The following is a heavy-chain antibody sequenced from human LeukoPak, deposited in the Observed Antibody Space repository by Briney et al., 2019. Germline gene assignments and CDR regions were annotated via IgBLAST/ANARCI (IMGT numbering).Heavy chain of an antibody. CDR3: ARVVLYFGDYTMDV. CDR2: ISRSSRTI. J-gene: IGHJ6*02. Sequence: GGSLRLSCAASGFTFSSYSKNWVRQAPGKGLEWVSYISRSSRTIYYADSVKGRFTISRDDAKSSQYLQMNSLRAEDTAVYYCARVVLYFGDYTMDVWGQGTTVTVSS. D-gene: IGHD3-10*01. V-gene: IGHV3-48*04. CDR1: GFTFSSYS.